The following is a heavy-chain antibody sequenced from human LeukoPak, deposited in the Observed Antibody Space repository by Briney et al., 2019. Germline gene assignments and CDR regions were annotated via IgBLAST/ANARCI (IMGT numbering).Heavy chain of an antibody. V-gene: IGHV7-4-1*02. D-gene: IGHD1-7*01. CDR3: ARDYTLTLGTTTYFQH. J-gene: IGHJ1*01. CDR1: GYTFTSYA. CDR2: INTNTGNP. Sequence: ASVKVSCKASGYTFTSYAMNWVRQAPGQGLEWMGWINTNTGNPTYAQGLKGRFVFSLDTSVSTAYLQISSLKAEDTAVYYCARDYTLTLGTTTYFQHWGQGTLVTVSS.